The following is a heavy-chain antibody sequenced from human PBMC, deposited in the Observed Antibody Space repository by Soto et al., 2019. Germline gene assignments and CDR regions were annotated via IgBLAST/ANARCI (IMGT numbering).Heavy chain of an antibody. J-gene: IGHJ5*01. V-gene: IGHV4-30-4*01. Sequence: PSETLSLTCAVSVESINTDYYLSWIRQPPGKALEWIGHIYYTGGTFYSPSLKSRLALSVDTSKNQFSLRLSSVTAADTAVYYCARDTASKAYDSHSYYPHFDSWGQGALVTVSS. CDR1: VESINTDYY. CDR2: IYYTGGT. D-gene: IGHD3-22*01. CDR3: ARDTASKAYDSHSYYPHFDS.